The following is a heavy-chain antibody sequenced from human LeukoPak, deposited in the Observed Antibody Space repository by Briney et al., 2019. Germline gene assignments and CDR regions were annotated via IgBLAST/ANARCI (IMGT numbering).Heavy chain of an antibody. CDR3: ARDYYDSSGYYGNLGK. CDR2: IFYSGST. J-gene: IGHJ4*02. V-gene: IGHV4-39*07. D-gene: IGHD3-22*01. CDR1: GGSISSSNYY. Sequence: SETLSLTCTVSGGSISSSNYYWGWIRQPPGKGLEWIGSIFYSGSTYYNPSLKSRVTISVDTSKNQFSLKLSSVTAADTAVYYCARDYYDSSGYYGNLGKWGQGTLVTVSS.